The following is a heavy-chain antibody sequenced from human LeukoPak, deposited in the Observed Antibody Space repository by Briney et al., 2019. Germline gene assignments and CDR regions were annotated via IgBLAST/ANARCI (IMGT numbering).Heavy chain of an antibody. CDR1: GYTFTGYY. D-gene: IGHD2-2*02. J-gene: IGHJ3*02. CDR2: INPNSGGT. CDR3: AREGSAVPAAIDAFDI. V-gene: IGHV1-2*02. Sequence: VASVKVSCKASGYTFTGYYMHWVRQAPGQGLEWMGWINPNSGGTNYAQKFQGRVTMTRDTSISTAYMELSRLRSDDTAVYYCAREGSAVPAAIDAFDIWGQGTMVTVSS.